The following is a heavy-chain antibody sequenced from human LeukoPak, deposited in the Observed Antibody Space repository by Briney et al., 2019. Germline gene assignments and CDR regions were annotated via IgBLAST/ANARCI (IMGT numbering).Heavy chain of an antibody. CDR3: ARVAVTRAFDI. V-gene: IGHV4-38-2*02. Sequence: SETLSLTCTVSGYSISSGYYWGWIRQPPGKGLEWIGSIYHSGTTYYSPSLKSRVTISVDRSKNQFSLKLSSVTAADTAVYYCARVAVTRAFDIWGQGTMVTVSS. D-gene: IGHD4-23*01. CDR1: GYSISSGYY. J-gene: IGHJ3*02. CDR2: IYHSGTT.